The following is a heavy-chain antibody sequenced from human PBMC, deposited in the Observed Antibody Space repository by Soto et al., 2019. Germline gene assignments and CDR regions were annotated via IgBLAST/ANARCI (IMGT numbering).Heavy chain of an antibody. CDR1: GDSIPINSYF. CDR2: IYYSGST. D-gene: IGHD3-9*01. Sequence: QLQLQESGPGLVKPSETLSLTCPVSGDSIPINSYFGPWIRQPPGKGLEWIGSIYYSGSTYHNPSLKSRVTISVDRSNNQFSLKLTSVTAADTAVYYCARHFSVDHFDYWGQGALVTVSS. CDR3: ARHFSVDHFDY. V-gene: IGHV4-39*01. J-gene: IGHJ4*02.